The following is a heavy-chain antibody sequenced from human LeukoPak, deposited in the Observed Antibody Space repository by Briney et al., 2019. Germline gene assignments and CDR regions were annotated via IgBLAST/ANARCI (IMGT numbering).Heavy chain of an antibody. CDR2: ISGSGGRT. V-gene: IGHV3-23*01. Sequence: GASLRLSCAASGFTFSSYAMSWVRQAPGKGLEWVSAISGSGGRTYYADSVKGRFTISRDNSKNTLYLQMNSLRAEDTAVYYCAKDRDCSGGSCYSDYWGQGTLVTVSS. CDR3: AKDRDCSGGSCYSDY. J-gene: IGHJ4*02. CDR1: GFTFSSYA. D-gene: IGHD2-15*01.